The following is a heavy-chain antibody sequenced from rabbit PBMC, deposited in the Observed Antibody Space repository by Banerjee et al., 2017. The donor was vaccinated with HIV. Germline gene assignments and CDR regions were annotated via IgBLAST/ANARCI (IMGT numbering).Heavy chain of an antibody. CDR3: ARDLAGAIGWNFYL. D-gene: IGHD4-1*01. CDR2: INAATAKP. V-gene: IGHV1S45*01. Sequence: QERLVESGGGLVRPEGSLKLSCTASGFSFSNKAVMCWVRQAPGKGLEWIACINAATAKPVYATWAKGRFTISTTSSTTVTLQMTSLTAADTATYFCARDLAGAIGWNFYLWGPGTLVTVS. CDR1: GFSFSNKAV. J-gene: IGHJ4*01.